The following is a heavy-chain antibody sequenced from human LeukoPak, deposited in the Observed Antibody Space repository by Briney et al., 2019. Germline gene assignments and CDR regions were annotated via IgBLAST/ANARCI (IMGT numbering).Heavy chain of an antibody. V-gene: IGHV4-31*03. CDR3: ARSDGPSQGPNFDY. J-gene: IGHJ4*02. D-gene: IGHD5-24*01. CDR1: GGSISSGGYY. CDR2: IYYSGST. Sequence: SETLSLTCTVSGGSISSGGYYWGWLRQHPGKGLEWIGYIYYSGSTYYNPSLKSRVTISVDTSKNQFSLKLSSVTAADTAVYYCARSDGPSQGPNFDYWGQGTLVTVSS.